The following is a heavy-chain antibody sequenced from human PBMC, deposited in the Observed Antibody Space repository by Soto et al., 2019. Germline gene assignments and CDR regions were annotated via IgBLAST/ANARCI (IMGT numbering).Heavy chain of an antibody. CDR2: IIPIFATT. CDR3: ERESRDGYNFGLFAFDI. J-gene: IGHJ3*02. CDR1: GGAFSSYS. D-gene: IGHD5-12*01. V-gene: IGHV1-69*13. Sequence: SVKVSCKASGGAFSSYSISWVRQAPGQGLAWMGGIIPIFATTNYAQKFQSRVMITADEATSTAYMELSRLRSEDTAVYYCERESRDGYNFGLFAFDIWGQGTMVTVSS.